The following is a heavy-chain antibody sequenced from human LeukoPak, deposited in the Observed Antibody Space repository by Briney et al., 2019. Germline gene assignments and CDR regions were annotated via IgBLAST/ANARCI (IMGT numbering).Heavy chain of an antibody. Sequence: GESLKISCEGSGYSFTTYWIGWVRQMPGKGLESMGITYPGDSDTKYSPSFQGQVTISADKSISTAYLRWSSLKTSDTAMYYCVRLDSSGWYYFDYWGQGTLVTVSS. CDR3: VRLDSSGWYYFDY. CDR2: TYPGDSDT. CDR1: GYSFTTYW. J-gene: IGHJ4*02. V-gene: IGHV5-51*01. D-gene: IGHD6-19*01.